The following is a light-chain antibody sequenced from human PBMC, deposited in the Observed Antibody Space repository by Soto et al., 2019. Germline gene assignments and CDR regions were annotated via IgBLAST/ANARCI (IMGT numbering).Light chain of an antibody. CDR3: QQRGT. CDR1: QSVGSY. V-gene: IGKV3-11*01. CDR2: DAS. Sequence: EVVLTQSPATLSLSPGERATLSCRASQSVGSYLAWYQQKLGQAPRLLIYDASNRATRIPGRFSGSGSGTDFTLTISSLEPEDFAVYYCQQRGTFGQGTKVEIK. J-gene: IGKJ2*01.